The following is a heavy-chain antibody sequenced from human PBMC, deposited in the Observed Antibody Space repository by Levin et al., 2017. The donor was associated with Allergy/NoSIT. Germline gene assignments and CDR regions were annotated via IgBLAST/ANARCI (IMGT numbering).Heavy chain of an antibody. D-gene: IGHD3-16*02. CDR2: ISGSGGST. J-gene: IGHJ4*02. CDR3: AKDLRLGELSFPRFDY. Sequence: LAGGSLRLSCAASGFTFSSYAMSWVRQAPGKGLEWVSAISGSGGSTYYADSVKGRFTISRDNSKNTLYLQMNSLRAEDTAVYYCAKDLRLGELSFPRFDYWGQGTLVTVSS. V-gene: IGHV3-23*01. CDR1: GFTFSSYA.